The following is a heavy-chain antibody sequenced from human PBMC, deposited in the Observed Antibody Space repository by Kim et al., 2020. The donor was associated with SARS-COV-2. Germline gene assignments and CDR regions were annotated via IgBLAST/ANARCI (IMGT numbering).Heavy chain of an antibody. CDR3: ASYGGNWNYVNRLYYGMDV. CDR1: GGTFSSYA. D-gene: IGHD1-7*01. V-gene: IGHV1-69*13. J-gene: IGHJ6*02. CDR2: IIPIFGTA. Sequence: SVKVSCKASGGTFSSYAISWVRQAPGQGLEWMGGIIPIFGTANYAQKFQGRVTITADESTSTAYMELSSLRSEDTAVYYCASYGGNWNYVNRLYYGMDVWGQGTTVTVSS.